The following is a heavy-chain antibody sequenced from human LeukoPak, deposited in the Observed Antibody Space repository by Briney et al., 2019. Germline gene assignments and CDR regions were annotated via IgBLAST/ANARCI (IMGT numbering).Heavy chain of an antibody. J-gene: IGHJ4*02. Sequence: SETLSLTCAVSGGSISSYYRSWIRQPAGKGLEWIGRIYSSGSTNYNPSLKSRVTMSVDTSKNQFSLKLSSVSGADTAVYYCEIIEYSSSGFFDYWGQGTLVPVPS. V-gene: IGHV4-4*07. CDR3: EIIEYSSSGFFDY. CDR1: GGSISSYY. CDR2: IYSSGST. D-gene: IGHD6-6*01.